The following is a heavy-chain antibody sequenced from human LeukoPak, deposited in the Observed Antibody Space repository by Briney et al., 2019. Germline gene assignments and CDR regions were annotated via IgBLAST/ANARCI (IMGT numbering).Heavy chain of an antibody. D-gene: IGHD2-21*02. CDR3: AREEREHCGGDCNDAFDI. V-gene: IGHV1-18*01. J-gene: IGHJ3*02. Sequence: ASVKVSCKASGYTFTSYGISWVRQAPGQGLEWMGWITAYNDNTNYAQKLQGRVTMTTDTSTSTAYMELRSLRSDDTAVYYCAREEREHCGGDCNDAFDIWGQGTMVTVSS. CDR2: ITAYNDNT. CDR1: GYTFTSYG.